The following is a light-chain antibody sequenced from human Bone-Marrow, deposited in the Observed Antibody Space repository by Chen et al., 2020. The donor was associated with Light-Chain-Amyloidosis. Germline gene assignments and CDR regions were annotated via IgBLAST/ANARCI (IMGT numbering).Light chain of an antibody. CDR1: NIGSTS. V-gene: IGLV3-21*02. CDR2: DDS. Sequence: SYVLTQPSSVSVAPGQTASIACGGNNIGSTSVHWYHQTPGQAPLLVVYDDSDRPSGIPQRWSGPNSGNTATLTISRVEAGDEADYYCQVWDRSSDRPVFGGGTKLTVL. J-gene: IGLJ3*02. CDR3: QVWDRSSDRPV.